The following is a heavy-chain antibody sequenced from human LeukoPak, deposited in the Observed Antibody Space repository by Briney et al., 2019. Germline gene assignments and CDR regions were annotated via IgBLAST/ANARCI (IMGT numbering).Heavy chain of an antibody. D-gene: IGHD2-15*01. J-gene: IGHJ4*02. Sequence: GGSLRLSCAASGFTFSSYGMHWVRQAPGKGLEWVSVIYSGGSTYYADSAKDRFTISTDNSKNTLYLQMNTLRAEDTAVYYCARDPYCSGGSCPDYWGQGTLVTVSS. CDR3: ARDPYCSGGSCPDY. V-gene: IGHV3-66*01. CDR1: GFTFSSYG. CDR2: IYSGGST.